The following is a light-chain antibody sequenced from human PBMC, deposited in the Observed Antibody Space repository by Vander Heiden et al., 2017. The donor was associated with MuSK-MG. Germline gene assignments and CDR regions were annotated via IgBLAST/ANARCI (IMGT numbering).Light chain of an antibody. CDR1: RLRSYY. J-gene: IGLJ2*01. Sequence: SSELTQDPAVSVALGQTVRITCQGDRLRSYYASWYQQKPGQAPLLVIYGKNNRPSGIPDRFSGSISGNTASLTITGAQAEDEADYYCNSRDSSGNHVVFGGGTKLTVL. V-gene: IGLV3-19*01. CDR2: GKN. CDR3: NSRDSSGNHVV.